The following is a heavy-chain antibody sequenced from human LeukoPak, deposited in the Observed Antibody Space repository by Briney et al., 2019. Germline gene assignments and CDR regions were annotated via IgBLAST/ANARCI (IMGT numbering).Heavy chain of an antibody. CDR1: GFTFSAYW. J-gene: IGHJ4*02. CDR3: ARDYGDYGSAN. D-gene: IGHD4-17*01. CDR2: INNDGSDT. V-gene: IGHV3-74*01. Sequence: GGSLRLSCAASGFTFSAYWMHWVRHAPGKGPVWVAYINNDGSDTRYADAVRGRFTISRDNARSTLALQMNSLRAEDTAVYYCARDYGDYGSANWGQGSLVTVSS.